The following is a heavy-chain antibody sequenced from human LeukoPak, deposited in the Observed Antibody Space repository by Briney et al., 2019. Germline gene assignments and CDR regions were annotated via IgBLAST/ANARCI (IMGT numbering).Heavy chain of an antibody. CDR3: ARDLTIFGVALYYFDY. D-gene: IGHD3-3*01. CDR1: GFTFSSYA. J-gene: IGHJ4*02. V-gene: IGHV3-30-3*01. Sequence: PGGSLRLSCAASGFTFSSYAMHWVRQAPGKGLEWVAVISYDGSNKYYTDSVKGRFTISRDNSKNTLYLQMNSLRAEDTAVYYCARDLTIFGVALYYFDYWGQGTLVTVSS. CDR2: ISYDGSNK.